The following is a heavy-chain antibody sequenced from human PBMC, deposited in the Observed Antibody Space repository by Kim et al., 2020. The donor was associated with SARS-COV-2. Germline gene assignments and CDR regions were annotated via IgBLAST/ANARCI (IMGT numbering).Heavy chain of an antibody. V-gene: IGHV3-30-3*01. CDR1: GFTFSSYA. J-gene: IGHJ6*02. CDR3: ARARGGSYYYGMDV. CDR2: ISYDGSNK. Sequence: GGSLRLSCAASGFTFSSYAMHWVRQAPGKGLEWVAVISYDGSNKYYADSVKGRFTISRDNSKNTLYLQMNSLRAEDMAVYYCARARGGSYYYGMDVWGQGTTVTVSS. D-gene: IGHD1-26*01.